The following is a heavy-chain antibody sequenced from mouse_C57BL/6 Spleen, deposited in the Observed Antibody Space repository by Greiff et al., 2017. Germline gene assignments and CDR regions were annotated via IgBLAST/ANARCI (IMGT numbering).Heavy chain of an antibody. V-gene: IGHV1-82*01. CDR1: GYAFSSSW. CDR2: SYPGDGDT. D-gene: IGHD1-1*01. J-gene: IGHJ2*01. CDR3: ASNYGY. Sequence: VQLQQSGPELVKPGASVKISCKASGYAFSSSWMNWVKQRPGKGLEWIGRSYPGDGDTNYNGKFKGKATLTADKSSSTAYMQLSSLTSEDSAVYFCASNYGYWGQGTTLTVSS.